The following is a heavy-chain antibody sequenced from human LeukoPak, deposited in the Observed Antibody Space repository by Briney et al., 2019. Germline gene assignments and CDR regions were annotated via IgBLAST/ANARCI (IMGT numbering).Heavy chain of an antibody. CDR2: VRSKPNAYAT. D-gene: IGHD1-1*01. CDR3: TRHADYNYRKGFDY. V-gene: IGHV3-73*01. CDR1: GFTFSGAT. J-gene: IGHJ4*02. Sequence: GGSLRLLCAASGFTFSGATIHWVRQASGKGLEWVGRVRSKPNAYATAFAASVRGRFTISRDDSKTMTYLQMNSLRTEDTALYYCTRHADYNYRKGFDYWGQGTLVTVSS.